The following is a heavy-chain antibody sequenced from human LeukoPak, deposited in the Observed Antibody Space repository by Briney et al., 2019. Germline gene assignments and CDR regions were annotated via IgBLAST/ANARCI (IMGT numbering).Heavy chain of an antibody. V-gene: IGHV4-59*01. CDR2: IYYGGRT. Sequence: PSETLSLTCAVYGGSFSGYYWSWIRQPPGKGLEWIGHIYYGGRTNYNPSLKSRATISVDTSRIQFSLKLTSVTPADTAVYYCARDPTSWFFGRWGQGTLVTVSS. CDR1: GGSFSGYY. D-gene: IGHD3-3*01. CDR3: ARDPTSWFFGR. J-gene: IGHJ4*02.